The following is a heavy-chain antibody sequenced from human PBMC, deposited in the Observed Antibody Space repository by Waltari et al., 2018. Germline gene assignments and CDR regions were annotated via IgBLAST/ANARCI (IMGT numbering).Heavy chain of an antibody. D-gene: IGHD1-26*01. J-gene: IGHJ5*02. V-gene: IGHV1-69*08. Sequence: QVQLVQSGAEVKKPGSSVKVSCKAYGDTFSIYTITWVRQAPGQGLEWMGRIVPRQGVTDYAQKFQGRVTITADTSTSTAYMEVTSLTSEDTAVYYCARDRAYYNWFDPWGQGTLVIVSS. CDR3: ARDRAYYNWFDP. CDR2: IVPRQGVT. CDR1: GDTFSIYT.